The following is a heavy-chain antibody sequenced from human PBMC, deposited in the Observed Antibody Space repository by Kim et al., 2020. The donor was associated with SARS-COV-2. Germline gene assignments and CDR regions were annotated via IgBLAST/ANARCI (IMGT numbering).Heavy chain of an antibody. CDR3: ARDVYSSGWYHPRARSWFDP. J-gene: IGHJ5*02. CDR2: IYYSGST. V-gene: IGHV4-61*01. D-gene: IGHD6-19*01. CDR1: GGSVSSGSYY. Sequence: SETLSLTCTVSGGSVSSGSYYWSWIRQPPGKGLEWIGYIYYSGSTNYNPSLKSRVTISVDTSKNQFSLKLSSVTAADTAVYYCARDVYSSGWYHPRARSWFDPWGQGTLVTVSS.